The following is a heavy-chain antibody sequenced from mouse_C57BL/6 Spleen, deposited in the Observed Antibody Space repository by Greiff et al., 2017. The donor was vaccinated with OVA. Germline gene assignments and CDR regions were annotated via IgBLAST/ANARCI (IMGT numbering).Heavy chain of an antibody. Sequence: QVQLQQSGAELVRPGASVKMSCKASGYTFTSYNMHWLKQTPRQGLEWIGAIYPGNGDTSYNQKFKGKATLTVDKSSSTAYMQLSSLTSEDSAVYFCARGNDDDWFGYWGQGTLVTVSA. J-gene: IGHJ3*01. CDR3: ARGNDDDWFGY. CDR1: GYTFTSYN. V-gene: IGHV1-12*01. CDR2: IYPGNGDT. D-gene: IGHD2-4*01.